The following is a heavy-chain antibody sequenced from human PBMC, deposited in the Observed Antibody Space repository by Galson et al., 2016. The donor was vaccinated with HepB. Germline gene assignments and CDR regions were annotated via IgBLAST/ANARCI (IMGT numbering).Heavy chain of an antibody. CDR3: ARDRGNLGSDL. J-gene: IGHJ2*01. Sequence: SETLSLTCAVSGVSISSYYWSWIRQPPGKGLEWIGYVYYNGHTNYNSSLKSRVTISVDTSSNHFSLTLTSVTAADTAVYYCARDRGNLGSDLWGRGTLVTVSS. V-gene: IGHV4-59*01. CDR1: GVSISSYY. D-gene: IGHD4-23*01. CDR2: VYYNGHT.